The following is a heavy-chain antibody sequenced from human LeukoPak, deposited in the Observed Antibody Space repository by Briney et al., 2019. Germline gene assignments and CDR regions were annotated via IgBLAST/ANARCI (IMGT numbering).Heavy chain of an antibody. CDR1: GFTFSSYG. CDR2: IWYDGSNK. CDR3: AREGGRSHTYYFDY. V-gene: IGHV3-33*01. Sequence: GGSLRLSCAASGFTFSSYGMHWVRQAPGKGLEWVAVIWYDGSNKYYADSMKGRFTISRDNSKNTLYLQMNSLRAEDTAVYYCAREGGRSHTYYFDYWGQGTLVTVSS. J-gene: IGHJ4*02.